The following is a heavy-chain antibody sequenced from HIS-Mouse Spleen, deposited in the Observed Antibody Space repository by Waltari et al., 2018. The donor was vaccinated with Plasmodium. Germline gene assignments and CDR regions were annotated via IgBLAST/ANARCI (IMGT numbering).Heavy chain of an antibody. CDR2: IKQEGSEK. Sequence: EVQLVESRGGLVQPGGSLRLSCTAYGFTFSSYWMSWVRQDQGKGREWVANIKQEGSEKYYVDSVKGRYTISRDNAKNSLYLQMNSLRAEDTAVYYCASSWYWYFDLWGRGTLVTVSS. V-gene: IGHV3-7*01. D-gene: IGHD6-13*01. CDR1: GFTFSSYW. CDR3: ASSWYWYFDL. J-gene: IGHJ2*01.